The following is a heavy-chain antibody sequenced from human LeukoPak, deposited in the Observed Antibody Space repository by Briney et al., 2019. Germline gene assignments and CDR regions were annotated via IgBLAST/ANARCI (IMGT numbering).Heavy chain of an antibody. CDR2: IYYSGST. D-gene: IGHD6-13*01. CDR1: GGSISSSSYY. V-gene: IGHV4-39*07. Sequence: SETLSLTCTVSGGSISSSSYYWGWIRQPPGKGLEWIGSIYYSGSTYYNPSLKSRVTISVDTSKNQFSLKLSSVTAADTAVYYCARDKGDSSSSNRFDPWGQGTLVTVSS. CDR3: ARDKGDSSSSNRFDP. J-gene: IGHJ5*02.